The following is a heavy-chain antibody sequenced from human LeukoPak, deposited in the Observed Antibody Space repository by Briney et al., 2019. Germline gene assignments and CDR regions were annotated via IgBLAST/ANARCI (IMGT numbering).Heavy chain of an antibody. J-gene: IGHJ4*02. CDR2: IYYSGST. D-gene: IGHD6-13*01. CDR1: GGSISSYY. CDR3: HILIEDNKFPGYSRTLIDY. Sequence: SETLSLTCTVSGGSISSYYWSWIRQPPGKGLEWIGYIYYSGSTNYNPSLKSRVTISVDTSKDQFSLKLSSVTAADTAVYYCHILIEDNKFPGYSRTLIDYWGQGTLVTVSS. V-gene: IGHV4-59*01.